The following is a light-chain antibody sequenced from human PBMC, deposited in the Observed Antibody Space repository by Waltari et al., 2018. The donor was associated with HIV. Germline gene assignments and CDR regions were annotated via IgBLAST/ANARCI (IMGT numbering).Light chain of an antibody. J-gene: IGLJ2*01. CDR1: DHDFAVYNF. V-gene: IGLV2-14*03. CDR3: ALFTDDSTLL. Sequence: SAVTPPASVSGLPGQSITISCTGDDHDFAVYNFVSWYQQHPGKLPRLILYDVDSRASGIPARFSGSRSGHTASLNISGLRAEDEADYYCALFTDDSTLLFGGGTK. CDR2: DVD.